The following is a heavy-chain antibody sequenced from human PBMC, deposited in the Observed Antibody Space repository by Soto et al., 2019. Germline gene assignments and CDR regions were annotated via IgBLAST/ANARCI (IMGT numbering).Heavy chain of an antibody. CDR3: ARGTTYYDFWSGYSDYYYYYGMDV. J-gene: IGHJ6*02. CDR1: GGTFSSYA. D-gene: IGHD3-3*01. Sequence: ASVKVSCKASGGTFSSYAISWVRQAPGQGLEWMGGIIPIFGTANYAQKFQGRVTITADESTSTAYMELSSLRSEDTAVYYCARGTTYYDFWSGYSDYYYYYGMDVWGQGTTVTVSS. CDR2: IIPIFGTA. V-gene: IGHV1-69*13.